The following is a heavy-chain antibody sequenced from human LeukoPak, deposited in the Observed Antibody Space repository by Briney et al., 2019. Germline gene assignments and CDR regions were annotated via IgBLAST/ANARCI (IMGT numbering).Heavy chain of an antibody. CDR3: AKGGYGSGSYAYYFDY. J-gene: IGHJ4*02. V-gene: IGHV3-23*01. D-gene: IGHD3-10*01. Sequence: GGSLRLSCAASGFTFSSHLMHWVRQAPGKGLVWVSAISDSGGSTYYADSVKGRFTISRDNSRNTLYLQMNSLRAEDTAVYHCAKGGYGSGSYAYYFDYWGQGTLATVSS. CDR2: ISDSGGST. CDR1: GFTFSSHL.